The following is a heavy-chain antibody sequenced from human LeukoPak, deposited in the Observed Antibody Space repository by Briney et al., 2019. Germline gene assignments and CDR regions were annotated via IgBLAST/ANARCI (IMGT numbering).Heavy chain of an antibody. CDR1: GFTFSSYG. Sequence: PGGSLRLSCAASGFTFSSYGMSWVRQAPGKGLEWVSAISGSGGGTYYADSVKGRFTISRDNSKNTLYLQMNSLRAEDTAVYYCAKDPERWLQLRLGFSDWGQGTLVTVSS. CDR3: AKDPERWLQLRLGFSD. J-gene: IGHJ4*02. D-gene: IGHD5-24*01. CDR2: ISGSGGGT. V-gene: IGHV3-23*01.